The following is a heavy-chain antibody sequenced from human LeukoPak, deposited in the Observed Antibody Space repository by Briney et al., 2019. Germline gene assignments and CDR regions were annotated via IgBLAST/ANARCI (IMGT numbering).Heavy chain of an antibody. Sequence: TSETLSLTCAVYGGSFSGYYWSWIRQPPGKGLEWIGEINHSGSTNYNPSLKSRVTISVDTSKNQFSLKLSSVTAADTAVYYCARAVITMVRGVIIKYFDYWGQGTLVTVSS. J-gene: IGHJ4*02. CDR2: INHSGST. D-gene: IGHD3-10*01. V-gene: IGHV4-34*01. CDR3: ARAVITMVRGVIIKYFDY. CDR1: GGSFSGYY.